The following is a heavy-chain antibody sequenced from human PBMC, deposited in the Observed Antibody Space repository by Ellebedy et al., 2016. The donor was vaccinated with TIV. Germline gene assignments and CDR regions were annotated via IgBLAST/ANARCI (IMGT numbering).Heavy chain of an antibody. V-gene: IGHV4-61*01. CDR1: GGSVSSGSYY. J-gene: IGHJ4*02. CDR3: ARTTYYDILTGYYITYYFDY. Sequence: SETLSLTXTVSGGSVSSGSYYWSWIRQPPGKGLEWIGYIYYSGSTNYNPSLKSRVTISVDTSKNQFSLKLSSVIAADTAVYYCARTTYYDILTGYYITYYFDYWGQGTLVTVSS. D-gene: IGHD3-9*01. CDR2: IYYSGST.